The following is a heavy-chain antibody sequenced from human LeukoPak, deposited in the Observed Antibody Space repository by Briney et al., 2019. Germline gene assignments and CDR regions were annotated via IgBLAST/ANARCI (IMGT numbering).Heavy chain of an antibody. CDR1: GFTFSSYE. CDR2: ISSSSSTI. J-gene: IGHJ5*02. D-gene: IGHD2-2*01. Sequence: GGSLRLSCAASGFTFSSYEMNWVRQAPGKGLEWVSYISSSSSTIYYADSVKGRFTISRDNAKNSLYLQMNSLRAEDTAVYYCARDSPIVVVPAGPFDPWGQGTLVTVSS. V-gene: IGHV3-48*01. CDR3: ARDSPIVVVPAGPFDP.